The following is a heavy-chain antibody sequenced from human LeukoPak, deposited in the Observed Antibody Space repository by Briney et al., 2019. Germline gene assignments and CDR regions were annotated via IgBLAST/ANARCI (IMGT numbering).Heavy chain of an antibody. CDR2: ISARRVM. V-gene: IGHV3-48*01. CDR3: ARDSGYDFHFDY. J-gene: IGHJ4*02. Sequence: GGSLRLSCAASGFTFSGYSMNWVRQAPGKGLEWVSYISARRVMYYADSVKGRFTISRDNSKKSVYLQMNSLRAEDTAVYYCARDSGYDFHFDYWGQGIQVIVSS. CDR1: GFTFSGYS. D-gene: IGHD5-12*01.